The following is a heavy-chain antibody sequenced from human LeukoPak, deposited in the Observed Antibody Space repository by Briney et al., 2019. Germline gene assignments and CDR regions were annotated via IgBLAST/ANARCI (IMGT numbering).Heavy chain of an antibody. CDR1: GFTFSSYS. J-gene: IGHJ6*04. CDR3: AELGITMIGGV. CDR2: ISSSSIYI. Sequence: GGSLRLSCAASGFTFSSYSMNWVRQAPGKGLEWVSSISSSSIYIYYADSVKGRFTISRDNAKNSLYLQMNSLRAEDTAVYYCAELGITMIGGVWGKGTTVTISS. V-gene: IGHV3-21*01. D-gene: IGHD3-10*02.